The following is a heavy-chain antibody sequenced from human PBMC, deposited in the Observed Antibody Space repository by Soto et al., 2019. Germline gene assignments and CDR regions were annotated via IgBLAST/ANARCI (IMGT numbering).Heavy chain of an antibody. CDR2: INPNSGGT. J-gene: IGHJ3*02. CDR3: ARANSSWPAFDI. V-gene: IGHV1-2*02. CDR1: GYTFTGYY. D-gene: IGHD6-13*01. Sequence: ASVKVSCKASGYTFTGYYMHWVRQAPGQGLEWMGWINPNSGGTNYAQKFQGRVTMTRDTSISTAYMELSRLRSDDTAVYCCARANSSWPAFDIWGQGTMVTVSS.